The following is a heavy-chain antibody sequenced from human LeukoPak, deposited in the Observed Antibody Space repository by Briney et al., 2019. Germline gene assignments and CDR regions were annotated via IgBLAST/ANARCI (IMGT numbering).Heavy chain of an antibody. CDR1: GFTFDDYA. J-gene: IGHJ4*02. CDR3: ASSGSYRFDY. V-gene: IGHV3-48*02. Sequence: PGRSLRLSCAASGFTFDDYAMNWVRQAPGKGLEWVSHITASGTAMFYADSVKGRFTISRDNAKNSLYLQMNSLRDEDTAVYYCASSGSYRFDYWGQGTLVTVSS. D-gene: IGHD1-26*01. CDR2: ITASGTAM.